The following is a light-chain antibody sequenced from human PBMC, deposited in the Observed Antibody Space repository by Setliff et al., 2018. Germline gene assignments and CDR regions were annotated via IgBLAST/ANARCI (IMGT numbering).Light chain of an antibody. CDR2: EVS. J-gene: IGLJ1*01. CDR1: NSDVGGCSY. CDR3: QSNDISLSGDV. V-gene: IGLV2-8*01. Sequence: QSVLTQPPSASGSPGQSVTISCTGTNSDVGGCSYVSWYQQRPGKAPKLLIYEVSKRPSGVPDRFSGSKSGTSASLAITGLQAEDEADYYCQSNDISLSGDVFGTGTKGTVL.